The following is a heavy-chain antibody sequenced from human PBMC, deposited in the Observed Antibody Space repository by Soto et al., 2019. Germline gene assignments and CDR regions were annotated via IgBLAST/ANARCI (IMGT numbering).Heavy chain of an antibody. D-gene: IGHD3-16*01. J-gene: IGHJ6*02. CDR1: GFTFSSYA. CDR2: ISGSGGST. CDR3: AKGVMIFFLFVMDV. V-gene: IGHV3-23*01. Sequence: GGSLRLSCAASGFTFSSYAMSWVRQAPGKGLEWVSAISGSGGSTYYAESVKGRFTIARDNSKNTLYLQMNSLRADDTPVYYYAKGVMIFFLFVMDVWGQGTRFTVS.